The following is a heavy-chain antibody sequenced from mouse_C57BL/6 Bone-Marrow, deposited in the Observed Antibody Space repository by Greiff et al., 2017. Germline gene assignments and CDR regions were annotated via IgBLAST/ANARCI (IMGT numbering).Heavy chain of an antibody. CDR1: GFTFSSYG. Sequence: EVKLVESGGDLVKPGGSLKLSCAASGFTFSSYGMSWVRQTPHKRLEWVATISSGGSYTYYPDSVKGRFTISRDNAKNTLYLQMSSLKSEDTAMYYCARRSIAMDYWGQGTSVTVSS. J-gene: IGHJ4*01. V-gene: IGHV5-6*02. CDR2: ISSGGSYT. CDR3: ARRSIAMDY.